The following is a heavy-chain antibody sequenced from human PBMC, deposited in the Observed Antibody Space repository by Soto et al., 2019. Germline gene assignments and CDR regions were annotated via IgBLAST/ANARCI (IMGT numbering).Heavy chain of an antibody. J-gene: IGHJ4*02. CDR3: VMDSGGSFVDY. D-gene: IGHD2-15*01. CDR2: ISYDGSNK. V-gene: IGHV3-30-3*01. Sequence: QVQLVESGGGVVHPGRSLRLSCAASGFTFSSYAMHWVRQAPGKGLEWVAVISYDGSNKYYADSVKGRFTISTDNSQNRLYLQMNSLRAEDTAVYYCVMDSGGSFVDYWCQVKLVTVSS. CDR1: GFTFSSYA.